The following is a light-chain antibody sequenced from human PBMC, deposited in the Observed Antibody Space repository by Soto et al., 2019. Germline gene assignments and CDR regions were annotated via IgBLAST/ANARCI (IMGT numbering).Light chain of an antibody. CDR3: QQYGGSPFT. V-gene: IGKV3-20*01. Sequence: EIVMTQTPLSLPVTPGEPATLWFRASQSVSVNSLAWYQQKGGQAPRLLIYAASTRATGVPDRFSGTGSGTDFALTISRLETDDSAVYYCQQYGGSPFTFGPGTKVDIK. CDR2: AAS. CDR1: QSVSVNS. J-gene: IGKJ3*01.